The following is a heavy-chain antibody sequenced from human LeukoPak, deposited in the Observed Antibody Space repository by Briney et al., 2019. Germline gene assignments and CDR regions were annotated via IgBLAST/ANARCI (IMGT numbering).Heavy chain of an antibody. Sequence: PGGSLRLSCAASGFTFSSYAMSWVRQAPGKGLEWVSTISNSGDATYYADSVKGRFTISRDNSKNTLYLQMNSLRAEDTAVYYCAKALPYKKYFDYWGQRTLVTVSS. V-gene: IGHV3-23*01. J-gene: IGHJ4*02. CDR3: AKALPYKKYFDY. CDR2: ISNSGDAT. CDR1: GFTFSSYA. D-gene: IGHD1-1*01.